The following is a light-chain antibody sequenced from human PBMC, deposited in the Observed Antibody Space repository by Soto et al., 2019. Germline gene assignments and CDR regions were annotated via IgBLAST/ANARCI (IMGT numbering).Light chain of an antibody. CDR1: QSITNW. V-gene: IGKV1-39*01. CDR3: QQSYTTPLT. Sequence: DVQLTQSPSTLSASVGDRVTITCRASQSITNWLGWYQQKPGKAPKLLIYDASTLESGVPSRFTGSRSETNFTLIISSLQPEDFATYYCQQSYTTPLTFGGGTKVDIK. CDR2: DAS. J-gene: IGKJ4*01.